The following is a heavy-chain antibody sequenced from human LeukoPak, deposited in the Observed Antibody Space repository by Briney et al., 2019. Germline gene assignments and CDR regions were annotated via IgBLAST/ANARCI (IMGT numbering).Heavy chain of an antibody. J-gene: IGHJ5*02. Sequence: SETLSLTCAVYGGSFSGYYWSWIRQPPGKGLEWIGEINHSGGTNYNPSLKSRVTISVDTSKNQFSLKLSSVTAADTAVYYCARVLGYDFWSGYPKSNWFDPWGQGTLVTVSS. CDR1: GGSFSGYY. CDR3: ARVLGYDFWSGYPKSNWFDP. D-gene: IGHD3-3*01. V-gene: IGHV4-34*01. CDR2: INHSGGT.